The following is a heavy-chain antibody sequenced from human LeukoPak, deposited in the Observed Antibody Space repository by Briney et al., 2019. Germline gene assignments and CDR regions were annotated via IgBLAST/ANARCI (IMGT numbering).Heavy chain of an antibody. CDR1: GGSFSGYY. CDR3: ARLVVVVAATRGIGLDP. Sequence: SETLSLTCAVYGGSFSGYYWSWIRQPPGKGLEWIGEINHSGSTNYNPSLKSRVTISVDTSKNQFSLKLSSVTAADTAVYYCARLVVVVAATRGIGLDPWGQGTLVTVSS. D-gene: IGHD2-15*01. J-gene: IGHJ5*02. V-gene: IGHV4-34*01. CDR2: INHSGST.